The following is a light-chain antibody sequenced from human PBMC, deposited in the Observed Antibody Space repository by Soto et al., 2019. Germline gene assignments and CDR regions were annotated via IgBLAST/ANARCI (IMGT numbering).Light chain of an antibody. V-gene: IGKV3-11*01. CDR1: QSVNTKY. CDR2: DAS. CDR3: QQRSNWPHSIT. J-gene: IGKJ5*01. Sequence: EIVLTQSPGTLSLSPGERATLSCRASQSVNTKYLAWYQQKPGQAPGLLIYDASNRATGIPARFSGSGSETDFTLTISSLEPEDFAVYYCQQRSNWPHSITFGQGTRLEIK.